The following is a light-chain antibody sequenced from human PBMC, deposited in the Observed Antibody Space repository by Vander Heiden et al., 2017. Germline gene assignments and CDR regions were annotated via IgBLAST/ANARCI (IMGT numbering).Light chain of an antibody. CDR1: QSDPNNY. CDR2: SAS. CDR3: QQPSTSFT. V-gene: IGKV3-20*01. Sequence: IVLSQSPGTLSLSPGERATLSGRTSQSDPNNYLAWYQQKADQAPRLLIYSASRRAAGIQDRCSGSGSGDVFTLTIRLLAPEDFAVYSCQQPSTSFTFGQGTRLEIK. J-gene: IGKJ5*01.